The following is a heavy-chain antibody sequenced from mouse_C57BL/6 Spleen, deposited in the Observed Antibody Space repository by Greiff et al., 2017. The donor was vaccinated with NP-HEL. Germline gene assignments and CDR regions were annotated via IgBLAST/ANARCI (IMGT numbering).Heavy chain of an antibody. CDR2: ISSGSSTI. V-gene: IGHV5-17*01. D-gene: IGHD2-4*01. J-gene: IGHJ1*03. CDR1: GFTFSDYG. CDR3: ARGYYDYPYWYFDV. Sequence: EVQLVESGGGLVKPGGSLKLSCAASGFTFSDYGMHWVRQAPEKGLEWVAYISSGSSTIYYADTVKGRFTISRDNAKNTLFLQMTSLRSEDTAMYYCARGYYDYPYWYFDVWGTGTTVTVSS.